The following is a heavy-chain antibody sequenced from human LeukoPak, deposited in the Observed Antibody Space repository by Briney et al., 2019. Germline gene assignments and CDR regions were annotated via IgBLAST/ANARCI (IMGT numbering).Heavy chain of an antibody. CDR1: GGSFSGYY. CDR2: INHSGST. J-gene: IGHJ2*01. D-gene: IGHD6-19*01. V-gene: IGHV4-34*01. CDR3: AREEGSGWYWYFDL. Sequence: PSETLSLTCAVYGGSFSGYYWSWIRQPPGKGLEWIGEINHSGSTNYNPSLKSRVTISVDTSKNQFSLKLSSVTAADTAVYYCAREEGSGWYWYFDLWGRGTLVTVSS.